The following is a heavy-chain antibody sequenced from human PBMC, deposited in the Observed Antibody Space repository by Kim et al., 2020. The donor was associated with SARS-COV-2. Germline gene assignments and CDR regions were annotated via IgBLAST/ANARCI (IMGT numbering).Heavy chain of an antibody. D-gene: IGHD2-2*01. CDR1: GFTFSNYA. Sequence: GGSLRLSCAASGFTFSNYAMHWVRQAPGTGLEWVAFVSYDGSNKYYADSVKGRFTISRDNSKNTLYLQVTSLRAEDTAVYYCSSGCSSTRCPFDFWGQGTLVTVSS. CDR3: SSGCSSTRCPFDF. CDR2: VSYDGSNK. J-gene: IGHJ4*02. V-gene: IGHV3-30-3*01.